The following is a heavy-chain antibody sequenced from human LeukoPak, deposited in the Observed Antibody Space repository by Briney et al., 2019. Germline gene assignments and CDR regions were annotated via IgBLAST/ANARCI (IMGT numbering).Heavy chain of an antibody. CDR1: GGTFSGYY. D-gene: IGHD2-2*01. CDR3: ARRVVVVPAAILQSRYFDL. Sequence: SXXLSLTCTVYGGTFSGYYWSWIRQPPWKGLEWIGEINQSGSTKYNPSLKSGVTISVDTYKKQFSLKLSSVTAADTAVYYCARRVVVVPAAILQSRYFDLWGRGTLVTVSS. CDR2: INQSGST. V-gene: IGHV4-34*01. J-gene: IGHJ2*01.